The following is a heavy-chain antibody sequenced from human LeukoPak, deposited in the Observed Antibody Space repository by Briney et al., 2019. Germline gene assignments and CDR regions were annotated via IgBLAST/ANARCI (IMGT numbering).Heavy chain of an antibody. CDR2: MNPNNGNT. J-gene: IGHJ3*02. V-gene: IGHV1-8*01. Sequence: ASVKVSCKASGYTLTGYDINWVRQAAGQGLEWMGWMNPNNGNTGYAQKFQGRVTMTRNTSISTAFMELSSLRSEDTAVYYCARGGAGATILDAFDIWGQGTMVTVSS. CDR3: ARGGAGATILDAFDI. CDR1: GYTLTGYD. D-gene: IGHD5-12*01.